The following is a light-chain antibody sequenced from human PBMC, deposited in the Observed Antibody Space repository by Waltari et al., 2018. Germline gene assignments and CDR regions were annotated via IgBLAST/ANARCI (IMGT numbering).Light chain of an antibody. Sequence: QSALTQPRSVSGSPGQSLPISLTGTSSDLAGYNSVSWYQQHPGKAPKLMIYEVSKRPSGVPDRFSGSKSGNTASLTISGLQAEDEADYYCCSYAGSYTWVFGGGTKLTVL. CDR2: EVS. CDR3: CSYAGSYTWV. CDR1: SSDLAGYNS. V-gene: IGLV2-11*01. J-gene: IGLJ3*02.